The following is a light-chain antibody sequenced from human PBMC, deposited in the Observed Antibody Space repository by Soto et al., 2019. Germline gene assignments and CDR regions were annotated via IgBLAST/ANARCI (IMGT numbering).Light chain of an antibody. CDR3: SSYTSSSTHWV. J-gene: IGLJ3*02. CDR2: EVS. Sequence: QSALTQPASVSGSPGQSITISCTGTSSDVGGYNYVSWYQQHPGKAPKLMIYEVSNRPSGVSNRFSGSKSGNTASLTISGXXXXXXXXXYCSSYTSSSTHWVFGGGTKLTVL. V-gene: IGLV2-14*01. CDR1: SSDVGGYNY.